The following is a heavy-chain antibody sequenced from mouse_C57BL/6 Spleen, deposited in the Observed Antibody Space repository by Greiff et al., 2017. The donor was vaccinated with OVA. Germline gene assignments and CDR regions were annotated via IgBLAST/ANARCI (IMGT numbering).Heavy chain of an antibody. CDR1: GFTFSDYG. J-gene: IGHJ3*01. V-gene: IGHV5-17*01. D-gene: IGHD3-2*02. Sequence: EVQLVESGGGLVKPGGSLKLSCAASGFTFSDYGMHWVRQAPEKGLEWVAYISSGSSTIYYADTVKGRFTISRDNAKNTLFLQMTSLRSEDTAMYYCARGGDSSGYVFAYWGQGTLVTVSA. CDR3: ARGGDSSGYVFAY. CDR2: ISSGSSTI.